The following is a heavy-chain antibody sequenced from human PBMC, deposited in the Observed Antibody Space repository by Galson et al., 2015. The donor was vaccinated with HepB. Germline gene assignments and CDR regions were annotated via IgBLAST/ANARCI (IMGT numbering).Heavy chain of an antibody. J-gene: IGHJ4*02. D-gene: IGHD3/OR15-3a*01. Sequence: SVKVSCKASGGTFSSYAISWVRQAPGQGLEWMGGIIPIFGTANYAQKFQGRVTITADESTSTAYMELSSLRSEDTAVYYCARVGTGHLDLYYFDYWGQGTLVTVSS. CDR1: GGTFSSYA. CDR2: IIPIFGTA. V-gene: IGHV1-69*13. CDR3: ARVGTGHLDLYYFDY.